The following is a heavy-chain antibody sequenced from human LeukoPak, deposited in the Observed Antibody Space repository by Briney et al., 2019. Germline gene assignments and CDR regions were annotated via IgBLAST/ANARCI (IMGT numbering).Heavy chain of an antibody. V-gene: IGHV4-59*06. CDR3: ARYYGSGSPYYFDY. D-gene: IGHD3-10*01. CDR2: IYYSGST. Sequence: SETLSLTCTVSGGSISSYYWSWIRQPPGKGLEWIGYIYYSGSTYYNPSLKSRVTISVDTSKNQFSLKLSSVTAADTAVYYCARYYGSGSPYYFDYWGQGTLVTVSS. CDR1: GGSISSYY. J-gene: IGHJ4*02.